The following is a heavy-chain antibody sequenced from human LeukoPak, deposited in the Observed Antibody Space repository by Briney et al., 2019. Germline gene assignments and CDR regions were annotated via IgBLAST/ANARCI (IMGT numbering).Heavy chain of an antibody. CDR1: GGSISNTNW. CDR2: VNLQGST. D-gene: IGHD3-10*01. CDR3: ARAGPYYYGSGSPFGD. J-gene: IGHJ4*02. V-gene: IGHV4-4*02. Sequence: PSGTLSLTCGVSGGSISNTNWWTWVRQPPGKGLEWIGEVNLQGSTNYNPSLKSRVAISVDTSKNQFSLKLSSVTAADTAVYYCARAGPYYYGSGSPFGDWGQGTLVTVSS.